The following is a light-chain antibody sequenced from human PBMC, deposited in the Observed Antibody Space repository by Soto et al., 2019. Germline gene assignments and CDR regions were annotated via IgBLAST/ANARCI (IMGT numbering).Light chain of an antibody. CDR1: QSVRSHY. CDR3: QQSDRSPYT. J-gene: IGKJ2*01. V-gene: IGKV3-20*01. CDR2: GVS. Sequence: EILLTQSPGTLSLSPGERATLSCRASQSVRSHYLAWYQQKPGQAPRLLIYGVSSRATGIPDRFSGSGSGTDFTLTISRLEPEDFEVYYCQQSDRSPYTFGQGTKV.